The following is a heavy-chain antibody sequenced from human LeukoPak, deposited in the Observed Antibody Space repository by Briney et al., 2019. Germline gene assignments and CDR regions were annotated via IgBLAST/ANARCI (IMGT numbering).Heavy chain of an antibody. V-gene: IGHV3-23*01. CDR1: GFTFRTYA. Sequence: GGSLRLSCAASGFTFRTYAMSWVRQAPGKGLEWVSTISGSGGTTYYADSVKGRFTISRDNSKNTLYLQMNSLRAEDTAVYYCAKLGSGSYESWGQGTLVTVSS. CDR3: AKLGSGSYES. CDR2: ISGSGGTT. J-gene: IGHJ4*02. D-gene: IGHD3-10*01.